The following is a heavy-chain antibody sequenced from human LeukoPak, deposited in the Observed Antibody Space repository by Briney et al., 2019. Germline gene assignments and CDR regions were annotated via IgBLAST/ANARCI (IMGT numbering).Heavy chain of an antibody. CDR1: GVTFSSYS. CDR3: AHGAGIAAAGPPQG. CDR2: ISSSGSAI. J-gene: IGHJ4*02. Sequence: GGSLRLSCAASGVTFSSYSMSWVRQAPGKGLEWLSYISSSGSAIYYADSVKGRFTISRDNARDSLYLYMNSLRAEDTAVYYCAHGAGIAAAGPPQGWGQGTLVTVSS. D-gene: IGHD6-13*01. V-gene: IGHV3-48*04.